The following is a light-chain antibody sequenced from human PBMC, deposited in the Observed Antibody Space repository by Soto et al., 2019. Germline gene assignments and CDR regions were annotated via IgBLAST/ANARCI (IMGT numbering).Light chain of an antibody. CDR1: TSDVGI. CDR2: EVT. V-gene: IGLV2-23*02. Sequence: QSVLTQPASVSGSPGQSITISCSGTTSDVGIVSWYQHHPGKAPKLMIHEVTKRPSGVSDRSSGSKSGNSASLTISGLQAEDEADYFCCSFGGSGYVFGTGTKATVL. CDR3: CSFGGSGYV. J-gene: IGLJ1*01.